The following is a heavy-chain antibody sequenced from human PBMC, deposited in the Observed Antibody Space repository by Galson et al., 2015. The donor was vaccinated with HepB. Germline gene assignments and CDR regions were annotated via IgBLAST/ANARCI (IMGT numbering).Heavy chain of an antibody. V-gene: IGHV3-30*14. Sequence: SLRLSCAASGFMFDTYAMHWVRQAPGKGLEWVAIISYDERQKYYADSVKGRFTISRDNSKNTLFLHMKNLRLDDTAVYYCAREERRGASYYLDSWGQGTLVTVSA. J-gene: IGHJ4*02. CDR1: GFMFDTYA. D-gene: IGHD1-1*01. CDR2: ISYDERQK. CDR3: AREERRGASYYLDS.